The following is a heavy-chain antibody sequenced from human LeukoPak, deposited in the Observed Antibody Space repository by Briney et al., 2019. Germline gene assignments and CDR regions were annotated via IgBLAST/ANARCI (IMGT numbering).Heavy chain of an antibody. Sequence: GGPLRLSCAASGFTFSSYGMHWVRQAPGKGLEWVAVIWYDGSNKYYADSVKGRFTISRDNSKNTLYLQMNSLRAEDTAVYYCAREPAGGVITIDYWGQGTLVTVSS. J-gene: IGHJ4*02. D-gene: IGHD3-10*01. CDR2: IWYDGSNK. CDR1: GFTFSSYG. V-gene: IGHV3-33*01. CDR3: AREPAGGVITIDY.